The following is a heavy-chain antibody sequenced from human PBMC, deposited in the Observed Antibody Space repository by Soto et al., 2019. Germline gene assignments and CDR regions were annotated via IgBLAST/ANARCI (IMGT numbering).Heavy chain of an antibody. D-gene: IGHD2-15*01. J-gene: IGHJ3*02. CDR3: AKTLYQFLGDDVVDM. CDR1: GFSFDDYA. CDR2: INYNSDAM. Sequence: GGSLRLSCTGSGFSFDDYAMHWVRQVPGKGLEWVAGINYNSDAMGYADSVKGRFTISRDNAKNSLYLQMNSLKHEDTALYYCAKTLYQFLGDDVVDMRGRGTMVTVSS. V-gene: IGHV3-9*01.